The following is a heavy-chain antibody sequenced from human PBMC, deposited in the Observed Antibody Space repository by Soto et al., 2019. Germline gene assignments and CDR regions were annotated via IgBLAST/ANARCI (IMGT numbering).Heavy chain of an antibody. CDR2: IYYSGST. V-gene: IGHV4-31*03. CDR3: ARGYQTFIDY. J-gene: IGHJ4*02. Sequence: QVQLQESGPGLVKPSQTLYLTCTVSGGSISSGGYYWSWIRQHPGKGPEWIGYIYYSGSTYYNPSLKSRVTILIGPCNNKDFLQLSSSTEADKSVYYYARGYQTFIDYWCQGTLVIVSS. CDR1: GGSISSGGYY. D-gene: IGHD2-2*01.